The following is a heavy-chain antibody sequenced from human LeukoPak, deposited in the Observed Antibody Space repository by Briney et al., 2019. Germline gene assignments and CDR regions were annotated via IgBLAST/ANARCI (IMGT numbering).Heavy chain of an antibody. CDR3: AKADSGWYLQYFQH. CDR1: GFIVSSNF. J-gene: IGHJ1*01. V-gene: IGHV3-53*01. CDR2: IFSGGDT. Sequence: GGSLRLSCAASGFIVSSNFMSWVRQAPGKGLECVSVIFSGGDTYYADSVKGRFTISRDNSKNTLYMQMNSLRAEDTAVYYCAKADSGWYLQYFQHWGQGTLVTVSS. D-gene: IGHD6-19*01.